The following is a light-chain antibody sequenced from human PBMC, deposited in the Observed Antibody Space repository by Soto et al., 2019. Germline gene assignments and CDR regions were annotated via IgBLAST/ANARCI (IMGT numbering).Light chain of an antibody. CDR1: QSVLYSSNNKNY. Sequence: DIVMTQSPDSLAVSLGERATINCKSSQSVLYSSNNKNYLAWYQQKPGQPPKLLISWASTRESGVPDRFSGSGSGTDFILTISSLQAEDVAVYYCQQYYSTPRFGPGTKVDI. V-gene: IGKV4-1*01. CDR3: QQYYSTPR. J-gene: IGKJ3*01. CDR2: WAS.